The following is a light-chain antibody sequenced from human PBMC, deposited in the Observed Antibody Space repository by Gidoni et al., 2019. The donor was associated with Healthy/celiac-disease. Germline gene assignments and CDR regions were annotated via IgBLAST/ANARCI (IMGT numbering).Light chain of an antibody. CDR1: QSLLHSDGKTY. CDR3: MQSIQLPPIT. Sequence: DIVMTQTPLALSVTPGQPASISCKSSQSLLHSDGKTYWYWYLQKPGQPPQLLIYEVSHRFSGVPDRFSGSGSGTDFPLNISRVASSDVGFYYCMQSIQLPPITFGQGTRLEIK. V-gene: IGKV2D-29*01. CDR2: EVS. J-gene: IGKJ5*01.